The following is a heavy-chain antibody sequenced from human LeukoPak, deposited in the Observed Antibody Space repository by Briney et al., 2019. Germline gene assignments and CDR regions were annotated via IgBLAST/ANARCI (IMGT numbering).Heavy chain of an antibody. CDR2: ISSSGSTI. V-gene: IGHV3-48*03. Sequence: PGGSLRLSCAVSGFTFSSYEMNWVRQAPGKGLEWVSYISSSGSTIYYADSVKGRFTISRDNAKNSLYLQMNSLRAEDTAVYYCARERGNSYGYDYWGQGTLVTVSS. J-gene: IGHJ4*02. CDR3: ARERGNSYGYDY. CDR1: GFTFSSYE. D-gene: IGHD5-18*01.